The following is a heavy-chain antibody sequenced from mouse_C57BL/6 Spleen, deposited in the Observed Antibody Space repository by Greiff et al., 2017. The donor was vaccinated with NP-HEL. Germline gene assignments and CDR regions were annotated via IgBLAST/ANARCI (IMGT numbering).Heavy chain of an antibody. J-gene: IGHJ1*03. CDR3: AGTTVVAEYFDV. V-gene: IGHV1-52*01. CDR1: GYTFTSYW. Sequence: QVQLQQPGAELVRPGSSVKLSCKASGYTFTSYWMHWVKQRPIQGLEWIGNIDPSDSETHYNQKFKDKATLTVDKSSSTAYMQLSSLTSEDSAVYYCAGTTVVAEYFDVWGTGTTVTVSS. CDR2: IDPSDSET. D-gene: IGHD1-1*01.